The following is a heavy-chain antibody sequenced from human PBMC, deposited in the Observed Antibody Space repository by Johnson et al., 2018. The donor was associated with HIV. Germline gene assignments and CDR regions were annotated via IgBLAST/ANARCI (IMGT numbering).Heavy chain of an antibody. V-gene: IGHV3-7*01. CDR2: IKEDGSDK. J-gene: IGHJ3*02. CDR1: GFTFSNYW. D-gene: IGHD5-12*01. Sequence: VQLVESGGGLVQPGGSLRLSCAASGFTFSNYWMNWVRQAPGKGLAWVAHIKEDGSDKYYVDSVKGRFTISRDNVQNSLSLQMNSLRPEDTAVYYCARGRFPEYIDIASGAFDIWGQGTMVTVSS. CDR3: ARGRFPEYIDIASGAFDI.